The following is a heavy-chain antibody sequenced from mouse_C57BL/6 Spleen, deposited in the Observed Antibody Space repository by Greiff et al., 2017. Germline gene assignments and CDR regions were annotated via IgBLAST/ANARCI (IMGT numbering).Heavy chain of an antibody. J-gene: IGHJ2*01. Sequence: QVQLQQSGAELVRPGTSVKVSCKASGYAFTNYLIEWVKQRPGQGLEWIGVINPGSGGTNYNEKFKGKATLTADKSSSSAYMQLSSLTSEDSAVYFFARWTGSGCYFDLRGQSATLPVSS. CDR1: GYAFTNYL. V-gene: IGHV1-54*01. D-gene: IGHD4-1*01. CDR3: ARWTGSGCYFDL. CDR2: INPGSGGT.